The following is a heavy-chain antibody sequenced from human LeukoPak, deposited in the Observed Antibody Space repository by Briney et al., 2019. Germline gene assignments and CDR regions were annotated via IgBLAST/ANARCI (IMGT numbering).Heavy chain of an antibody. V-gene: IGHV3-33*06. CDR2: IWYDGSNK. CDR3: AKTHSSSWRDYFDY. CDR1: GFTFSSYG. Sequence: GGSLRLSCAASGFTFSSYGMHWVRQAPGRGLEWVAVIWYDGSNKYYADSVKGRFTISRDNSKNTPYLQMNSLRAEDTAVYYCAKTHSSSWRDYFDYWGQGTLVTVSS. D-gene: IGHD6-13*01. J-gene: IGHJ4*02.